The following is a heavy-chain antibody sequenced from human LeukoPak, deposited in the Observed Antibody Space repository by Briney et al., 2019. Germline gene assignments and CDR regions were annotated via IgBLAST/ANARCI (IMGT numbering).Heavy chain of an antibody. CDR2: LTGSGGIT. CDR3: AKGRYTMVRGVSSFDY. V-gene: IGHV3-23*01. CDR1: GFTFSNYA. D-gene: IGHD3-10*01. Sequence: PGGSLRLSCTASGFTFSNYAMNWVRQTPGRGLEWVSGLTGSGGITHYADAVKGRFTITRDNSKNTVFLQMNSLRAEDTALYYCAKGRYTMVRGVSSFDYWGQGTLVTVSS. J-gene: IGHJ4*02.